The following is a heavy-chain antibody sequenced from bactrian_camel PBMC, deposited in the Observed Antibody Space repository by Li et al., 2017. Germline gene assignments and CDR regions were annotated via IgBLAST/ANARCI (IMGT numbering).Heavy chain of an antibody. V-gene: IGHV3S54*01. CDR1: GSIYSWRY. CDR3: AASGVILRGGVAPLRPTEYDY. J-gene: IGHJ4*01. Sequence: QVQLVESGGGSVQAGGSLRLSCLVSGSIYSWRYFAWYRQAPGKEREGVASLYTRDGRTAYGDSVKGRFTISRDNAKATVDLQMNSLKADDTAMYYCAASGVILRGGVAPLRPTEYDYWGQGTQVTVS. D-gene: IGHD5*01. CDR2: LYTRDGRT.